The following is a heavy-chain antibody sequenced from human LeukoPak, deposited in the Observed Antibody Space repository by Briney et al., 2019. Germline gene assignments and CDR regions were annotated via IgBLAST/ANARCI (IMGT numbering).Heavy chain of an antibody. V-gene: IGHV4-59*01. CDR3: ARDDYRGVTNFDP. CDR2: IAYSGST. Sequence: SETLSLTCAVYGGSFSGYYWSWIRQPPGKGLEWIGYIAYSGSTNYNPSLKSRVTISVDTSKNQFSLRLNSVTTADTAVYYCARDDYRGVTNFDPWGQGTLVTVSS. CDR1: GGSFSGYY. D-gene: IGHD3-10*01. J-gene: IGHJ5*02.